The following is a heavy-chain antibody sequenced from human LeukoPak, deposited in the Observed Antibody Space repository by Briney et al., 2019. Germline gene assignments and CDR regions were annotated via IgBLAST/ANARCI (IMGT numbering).Heavy chain of an antibody. CDR2: IYYSGST. Sequence: SETLSLTCAVYGGSFSGYYWSWIRQPPGKGLEWIGYIYYSGSTNYNPSLKSRVTISVDTSKNQFSLKLSSVTAADTAVYYCTRGSIAYYYMDVWGKGTTVTISS. CDR3: TRGSIAYYYMDV. CDR1: GGSFSGYY. J-gene: IGHJ6*03. V-gene: IGHV4-59*01. D-gene: IGHD3-22*01.